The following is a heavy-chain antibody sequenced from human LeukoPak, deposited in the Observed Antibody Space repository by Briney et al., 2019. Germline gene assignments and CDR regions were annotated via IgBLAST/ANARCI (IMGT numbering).Heavy chain of an antibody. D-gene: IGHD3-16*01. CDR1: GFTLSNFW. V-gene: IGHV3-74*01. CDR3: ARGGHSSFDY. CDR2: ITSDGSNI. Sequence: GGSLRLSCAASGFTLSNFWLHWVRQAPGKGLEWVSRITSDGSNINYADSVQGRFTISRDNAKNTLYLQTNSLRAEDTAVYYCARGGHSSFDYWGQGALVTVSP. J-gene: IGHJ4*02.